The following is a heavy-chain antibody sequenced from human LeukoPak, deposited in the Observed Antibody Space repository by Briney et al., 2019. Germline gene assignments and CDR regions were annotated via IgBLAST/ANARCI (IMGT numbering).Heavy chain of an antibody. D-gene: IGHD1-26*01. CDR1: GYTFTSYG. CDR2: ISAYNGNT. Sequence: ASVKVSCKASGYTFTSYGISWVRQAPGQGLEWMGWISAYNGNTNYAQKLQGRVTMTTDTSTSTAYMELRSLRSDDTAVYYCATGSLDSGSYSYYYYYMDVWGKGTTVTVSS. J-gene: IGHJ6*03. V-gene: IGHV1-18*01. CDR3: ATGSLDSGSYSYYYYYMDV.